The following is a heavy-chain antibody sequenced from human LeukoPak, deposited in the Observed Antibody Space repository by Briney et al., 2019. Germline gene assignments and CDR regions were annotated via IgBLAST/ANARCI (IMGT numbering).Heavy chain of an antibody. Sequence: GGSLRLSCAASGFTFSRHAMYWVRQAPGKGLEFVSPISSSGTTPYYASSVKDRFFISRDNSRNILFLHMGRLRADDMAVYYCAREALGQAIDFCGQGTLVTVSS. CDR1: GFTFSRHA. J-gene: IGHJ4*02. CDR2: ISSSGTTP. CDR3: AREALGQAIDF. V-gene: IGHV3-64*01. D-gene: IGHD3-10*01.